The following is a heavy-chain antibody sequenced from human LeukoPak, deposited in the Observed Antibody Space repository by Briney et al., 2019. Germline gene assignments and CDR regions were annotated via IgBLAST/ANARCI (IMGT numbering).Heavy chain of an antibody. CDR3: AREPVANTGGAFDI. CDR1: GGSISSGGYY. CDR2: IYYSGST. J-gene: IGHJ3*02. D-gene: IGHD2-15*01. V-gene: IGHV4-31*03. Sequence: SQTLSLTCTVSGGSISSGGYYWSWIRQHPGKGLEWIGYIYYSGSTYYNPSLKSRVTISVDTSKNQFSLKLSSVTAADTAVYYCAREPVANTGGAFDIWGQGTMVTVSS.